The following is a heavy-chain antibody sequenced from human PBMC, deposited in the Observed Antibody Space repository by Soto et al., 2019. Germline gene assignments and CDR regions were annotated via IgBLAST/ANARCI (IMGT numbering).Heavy chain of an antibody. V-gene: IGHV3-30-3*01. D-gene: IGHD4-17*01. CDR1: GFTFSSYA. Sequence: GGSLRLSCAASGFTFSSYAMHWVRQAPGKGLEWVAVISYDGSNKYYADSVKGRFTISRDNSKNTLYLQMNSLRAEDTAVYYCARDLTVTTYYYYGMDVWGQGTTVTVSS. CDR3: ARDLTVTTYYYYGMDV. J-gene: IGHJ6*02. CDR2: ISYDGSNK.